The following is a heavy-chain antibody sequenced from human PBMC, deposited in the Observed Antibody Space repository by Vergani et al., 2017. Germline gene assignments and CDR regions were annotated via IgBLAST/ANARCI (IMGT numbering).Heavy chain of an antibody. CDR3: ARFSPPPENWFDP. CDR2: IYHSGST. CDR1: GGSISSGGYS. J-gene: IGHJ5*02. V-gene: IGHV4-30-2*01. Sequence: QLQLQESGSGLVKPSQTLSLTCAVSGGSISSGGYSWSWIRQPPGKGLEWIGYIYHSGSTYYNPTLKSRVTISVDRSKNQFSLKLSSVTAADTAVYYCARFSPPPENWFDPWGQGTLVTVSS.